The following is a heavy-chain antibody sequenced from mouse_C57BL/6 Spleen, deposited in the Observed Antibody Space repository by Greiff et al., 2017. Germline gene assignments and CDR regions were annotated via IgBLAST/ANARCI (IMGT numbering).Heavy chain of an antibody. CDR1: GFTFSSYG. D-gene: IGHD1-1*01. J-gene: IGHJ2*01. Sequence: EVNLVESGGGLVKPGGSLKLSCAASGFTFSSYGMSWVRQTPDKRLEWVATISSGGSYTYYPDSVKGRFTISRDNAKNTLYLQMSSLKSEDTSMYYCARQRYYGSSGDYWGQGTTLTVSS. V-gene: IGHV5-6*03. CDR3: ARQRYYGSSGDY. CDR2: ISSGGSYT.